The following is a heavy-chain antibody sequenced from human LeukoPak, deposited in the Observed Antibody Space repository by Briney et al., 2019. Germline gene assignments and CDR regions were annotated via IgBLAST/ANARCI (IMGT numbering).Heavy chain of an antibody. Sequence: GGSLRLSCAASGFTFSSYAMSWVRQAPGKGLEWVSAISGSGGSTYYADSVKGRFTISRDNSKNTLYLQMNSLRAEDTAVYYCAKDSFTIFGVVIMYFDYWGQGTLVTVSS. D-gene: IGHD3-3*01. J-gene: IGHJ4*02. CDR2: ISGSGGST. CDR3: AKDSFTIFGVVIMYFDY. CDR1: GFTFSSYA. V-gene: IGHV3-23*01.